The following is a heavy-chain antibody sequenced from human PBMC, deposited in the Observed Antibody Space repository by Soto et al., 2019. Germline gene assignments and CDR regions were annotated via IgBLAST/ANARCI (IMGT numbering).Heavy chain of an antibody. CDR2: IRSKAYGGTT. J-gene: IGHJ3*01. D-gene: IGHD2-2*01. Sequence: EVQVVESGGGLVQPGRSLRLSCTASGFTFGDYAMSWFRQAPGKGLEWVGFIRSKAYGGTTEYAASVKGRFTISRDDSKRIAYLQMNSLKTEDTAVYYCTIAVEYQPAVGVDFDLWGQGTMVTVSS. CDR1: GFTFGDYA. V-gene: IGHV3-49*03. CDR3: TIAVEYQPAVGVDFDL.